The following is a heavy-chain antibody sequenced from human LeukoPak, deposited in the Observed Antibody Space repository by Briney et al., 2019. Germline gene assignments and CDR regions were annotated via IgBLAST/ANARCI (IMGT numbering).Heavy chain of an antibody. CDR2: ISYIGST. D-gene: IGHD4-17*01. J-gene: IGHJ3*02. CDR1: GGSMTSHY. Sequence: AETLSLTCTVSGGSMTSHYWSWIRQPPGKGLEWIGYISYIGSTNYNPSLKSRVTISVDTSKNQFSLKLSSVTAADAAVYFCARDPTTVTKGLDIWGQGTMVTVSS. V-gene: IGHV4-59*11. CDR3: ARDPTTVTKGLDI.